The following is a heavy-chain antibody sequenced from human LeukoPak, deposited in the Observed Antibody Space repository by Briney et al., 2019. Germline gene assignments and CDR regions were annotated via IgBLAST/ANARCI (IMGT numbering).Heavy chain of an antibody. CDR3: ARRRVDSSGYDAFDI. V-gene: IGHV4-61*10. CDR2: IYYSGST. J-gene: IGHJ3*02. D-gene: IGHD3-22*01. CDR1: GGFISSDYYY. Sequence: SETLSLTCTVSGGFISSDYYYWSWIRQPAEKGLEWIGYIYYSGSTNYNPSLNSRVNILIDTSKNQFSLQLGSVTAADTAVYYCARRRVDSSGYDAFDIWGQGTMVTVSS.